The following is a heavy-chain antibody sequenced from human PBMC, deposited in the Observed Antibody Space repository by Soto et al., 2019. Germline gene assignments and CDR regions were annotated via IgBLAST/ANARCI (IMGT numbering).Heavy chain of an antibody. V-gene: IGHV3-30*18. Sequence: GSLRLSCAASGFTFSSYGMHWVRQAPGKGLEWVAVISYDGSNKYYADSVKGRFTISRDNSKNTLYLQMNSLRAEDTAVYYCAKSGGRGYGYGMDVWGQGTTVTVS. CDR2: ISYDGSNK. J-gene: IGHJ6*02. CDR3: AKSGGRGYGYGMDV. D-gene: IGHD5-18*01. CDR1: GFTFSSYG.